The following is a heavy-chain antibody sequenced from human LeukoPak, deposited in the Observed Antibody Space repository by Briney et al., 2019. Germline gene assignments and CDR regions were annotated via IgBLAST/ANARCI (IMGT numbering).Heavy chain of an antibody. CDR1: GYTFTSYD. CDR3: ARTDNPAPLGAFDI. V-gene: IGHV1-8*01. D-gene: IGHD5-24*01. J-gene: IGHJ3*02. Sequence: ASVKVSCKASGYTFTSYDINWVRQATGQGLERMGWMNPNSGNTGYAQKFQGRVTMTRNTSISTAYMELSSLRSEDTAVYYCARTDNPAPLGAFDIWGQGTMVTVSS. CDR2: MNPNSGNT.